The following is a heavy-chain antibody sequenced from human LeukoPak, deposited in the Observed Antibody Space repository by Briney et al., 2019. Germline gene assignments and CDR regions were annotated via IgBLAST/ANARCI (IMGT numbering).Heavy chain of an antibody. D-gene: IGHD3-22*01. J-gene: IGHJ4*02. V-gene: IGHV1-69*05. Sequence: ASVKVSCKASGGTFSSYAISWVRQAPGQGLEWMGRIIPIFGTANYAQKFQGRVTITTDESTSTAYMELSSLRSEDTAMYYCAREDYYDSSGYFDYWGQGTLVTVSS. CDR2: IIPIFGTA. CDR3: AREDYYDSSGYFDY. CDR1: GGTFSSYA.